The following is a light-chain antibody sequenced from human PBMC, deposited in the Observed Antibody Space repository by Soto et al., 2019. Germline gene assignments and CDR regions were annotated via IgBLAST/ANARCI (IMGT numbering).Light chain of an antibody. CDR2: DVS. Sequence: QSALTQPASVSGSPGQSITISCTGTSSDVGVYNYVSWYQQHPGKAPKLMIYDVSNRPSGVSNRFSGSKSGNTASLTISGLQGEDEADYHCSSYTSSSTLVFGGGTKVTVL. J-gene: IGLJ2*01. V-gene: IGLV2-14*01. CDR3: SSYTSSSTLV. CDR1: SSDVGVYNY.